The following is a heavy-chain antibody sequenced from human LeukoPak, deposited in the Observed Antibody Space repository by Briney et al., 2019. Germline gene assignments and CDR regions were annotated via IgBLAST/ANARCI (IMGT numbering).Heavy chain of an antibody. D-gene: IGHD1-26*01. J-gene: IGHJ3*02. CDR3: ARDPRARGSYLYAFDI. Sequence: GGSLRLSCAASGFTFSSYWMSWVRQAPGKGLEWVANIKQDGSEKYYVDSVKGRSTISRDNAKNSLYLQMNSLRAEDTAVYYCARDPRARGSYLYAFDIWGQGTMVTVSS. CDR2: IKQDGSEK. CDR1: GFTFSSYW. V-gene: IGHV3-7*01.